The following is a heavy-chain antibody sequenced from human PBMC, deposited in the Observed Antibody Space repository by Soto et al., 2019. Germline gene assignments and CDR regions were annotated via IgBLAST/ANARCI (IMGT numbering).Heavy chain of an antibody. V-gene: IGHV3-11*01. D-gene: IGHD3-10*01. CDR1: GFAFSDYY. CDR2: ISGSGTTI. J-gene: IGHJ5*02. CDR3: ATVPYYYASGS. Sequence: QVQLVESGGGLVKPGGSLRLSCAASGFAFSDYYMTWIRQAPGKGLEWVSKISGSGTTIYYADSVKGRFTVSRDNAKNSVYLQMDSLRAEDTAVYYCATVPYYYASGSWGQGALVTVSP.